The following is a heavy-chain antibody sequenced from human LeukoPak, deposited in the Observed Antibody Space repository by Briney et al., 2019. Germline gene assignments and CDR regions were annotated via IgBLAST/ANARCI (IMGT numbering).Heavy chain of an antibody. CDR3: ARGGYCSSTSCYTFDY. D-gene: IGHD2-2*02. J-gene: IGHJ4*02. CDR1: GGTFSSYA. V-gene: IGHV1-69*01. Sequence: GASVKVSCKASGGTFSSYAISWVRQAPGQGREWMGGIIPIFGAANYAQKFQGRVTNTANEYTSTAYMELSSLSSEDTAVYYCARGGYCSSTSCYTFDYWGQGTLVTVSS. CDR2: IIPIFGAA.